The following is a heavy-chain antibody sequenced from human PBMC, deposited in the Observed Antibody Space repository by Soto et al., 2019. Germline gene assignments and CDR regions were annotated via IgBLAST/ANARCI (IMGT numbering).Heavy chain of an antibody. CDR3: ARGVVGATIGFWFDP. Sequence: SVKVSCKASGGTFSSYAISWVRQAPGQGLEWMGGIIPIFGTANYAQKFQGRVTITADESTSTAYMELSSLRSEDTAVYYCARGVVGATIGFWFDPWGQGTLVTVSS. CDR2: IIPIFGTA. CDR1: GGTFSSYA. V-gene: IGHV1-69*13. J-gene: IGHJ5*02. D-gene: IGHD1-26*01.